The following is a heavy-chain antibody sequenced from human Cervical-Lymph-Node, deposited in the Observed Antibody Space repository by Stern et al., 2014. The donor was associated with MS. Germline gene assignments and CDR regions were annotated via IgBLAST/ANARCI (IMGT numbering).Heavy chain of an antibody. D-gene: IGHD3-3*01. Sequence: EVQLVESGGDLVQPGGSLRLSCAASGFTFSTYNMNWVRQAPGKGLEWLSFISSSSRTIYYADSVKGRFTISRDNAKNALYLQMNSLRDEDTAVYYCARDPRIAIFGVAPSYYGMDVWGQGTTVTVSS. J-gene: IGHJ6*02. CDR2: ISSSSRTI. CDR3: ARDPRIAIFGVAPSYYGMDV. CDR1: GFTFSTYN. V-gene: IGHV3-48*02.